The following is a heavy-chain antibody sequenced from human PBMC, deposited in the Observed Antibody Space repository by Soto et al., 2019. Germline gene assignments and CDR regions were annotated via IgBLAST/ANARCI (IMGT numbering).Heavy chain of an antibody. D-gene: IGHD2-2*02. CDR1: GFTVSSNY. CDR3: ASLRYCSSTSCYTGAFDI. Sequence: GGSLRLSCAASGFTVSSNYMSWVRQAPGKGLEWVSVIYSGGSTYYADSVKGRFTISRDNSKNTLYLQMNSLRAEDTAVYYCASLRYCSSTSCYTGAFDIWGQGTMVTVSS. J-gene: IGHJ3*02. CDR2: IYSGGST. V-gene: IGHV3-53*01.